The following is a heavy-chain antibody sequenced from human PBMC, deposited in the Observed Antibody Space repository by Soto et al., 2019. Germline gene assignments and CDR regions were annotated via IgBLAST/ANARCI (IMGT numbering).Heavy chain of an antibody. CDR1: GFTFSSYA. CDR3: AKGGLEWYIPPFDY. D-gene: IGHD3-3*01. Sequence: VGSLRLSCAASGFTFSSYAMSWVRQAPGKGLEWVSAISGSGGSTYYADSVKGRFTISRDNSKNTLYLQMNSLRAEDTAVYYCAKGGLEWYIPPFDYWGQGTLVTVSS. J-gene: IGHJ4*02. V-gene: IGHV3-23*01. CDR2: ISGSGGST.